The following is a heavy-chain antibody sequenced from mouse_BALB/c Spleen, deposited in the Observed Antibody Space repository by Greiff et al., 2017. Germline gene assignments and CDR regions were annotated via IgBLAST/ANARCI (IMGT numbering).Heavy chain of an antibody. Sequence: VQLQQSGPGLVKPSQSLSLTCTVTGYSITSDYAWNWIRQFPGNKLEWMGYISYSGSTSYNPSLKSRISITRDTSKNQFFLQLNSVTTEDTATYYCARLTGPWFAYWGQGTLVTVSA. CDR2: ISYSGST. D-gene: IGHD1-1*01. J-gene: IGHJ3*01. CDR1: GYSITSDYA. V-gene: IGHV3-2*02. CDR3: ARLTGPWFAY.